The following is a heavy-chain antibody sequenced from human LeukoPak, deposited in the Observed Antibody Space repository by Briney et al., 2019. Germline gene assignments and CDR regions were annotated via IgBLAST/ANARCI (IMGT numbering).Heavy chain of an antibody. CDR2: ISSSSSYI. J-gene: IGHJ4*02. V-gene: IGHV3-21*01. CDR1: GFTFSSSS. CDR3: ARAEGSGSSFDY. Sequence: GGSLRLSCAASGFTFSSSSMNWVRQAPGKGLEWVSSISSSSSYIYFADSVKGRFTISRDNAKSSVYLQMNSLRAEDTAVYYCARAEGSGSSFDYWGQGTLVTVSS. D-gene: IGHD3-10*01.